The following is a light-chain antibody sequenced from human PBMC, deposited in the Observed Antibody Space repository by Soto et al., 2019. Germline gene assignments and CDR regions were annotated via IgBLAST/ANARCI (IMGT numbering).Light chain of an antibody. CDR1: QSISSGY. Sequence: VLTQSPGTLSLSPGERATLSCRASQSISSGYLAWYQQKPGQAPRLLIYGASSRATGIPDRFSGSGSGTDFTLTISRLEPEDIAVFYCQQYGSSPWTFGQGTKVDI. CDR3: QQYGSSPWT. CDR2: GAS. V-gene: IGKV3-20*01. J-gene: IGKJ1*01.